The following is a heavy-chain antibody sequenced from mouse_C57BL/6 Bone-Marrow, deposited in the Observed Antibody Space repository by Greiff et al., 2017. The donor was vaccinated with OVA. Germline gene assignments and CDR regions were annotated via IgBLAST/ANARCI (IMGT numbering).Heavy chain of an antibody. CDR3: ANLGRGFAY. D-gene: IGHD4-1*01. CDR1: GFTFSSYA. V-gene: IGHV5-4*03. Sequence: EVKVVESGGGLVKPGGSLKLSCAASGFTFSSYAMSWVRQTPEKRLEWVATISDGGSYTYYPDNVKGRFTISRDNAKNNLYLQMSHLKSEDTAMYYCANLGRGFAYWGQGTLVTVSA. J-gene: IGHJ3*01. CDR2: ISDGGSYT.